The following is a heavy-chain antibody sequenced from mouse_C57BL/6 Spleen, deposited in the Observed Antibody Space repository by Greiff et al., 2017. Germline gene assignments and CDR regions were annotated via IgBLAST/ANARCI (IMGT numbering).Heavy chain of an antibody. Sequence: VQGVESGPELVKPGASVKISCKASGYAFSSSWMNWVKQRPGKGLEWVGRIYPGDGDTNYNGKFKGEATLTAEKSSSTAYMQLSSLTYEDSAVYFCARGGSSYDYAMDYWGQGTSVTVSS. D-gene: IGHD1-1*01. J-gene: IGHJ4*01. CDR2: IYPGDGDT. V-gene: IGHV1-82*01. CDR1: GYAFSSSW. CDR3: ARGGSSYDYAMDY.